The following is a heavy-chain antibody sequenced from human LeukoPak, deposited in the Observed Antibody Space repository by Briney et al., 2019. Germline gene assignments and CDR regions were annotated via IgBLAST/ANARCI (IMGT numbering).Heavy chain of an antibody. CDR2: IYYSGST. CDR3: ARHSDERVIKHIVVVIATLVQSPFDY. J-gene: IGHJ4*02. V-gene: IGHV4-39*01. Sequence: PSETLSLTCTVSGGSISSSSYYWGWLRQPPGKGLEWIGSIYYSGSTYYNPSLKSRVTISVDMSKNQFSLKLSSVTAADTAVYYCARHSDERVIKHIVVVIATLVQSPFDYWGQGTLVTVSS. D-gene: IGHD2-21*01. CDR1: GGSISSSSYY.